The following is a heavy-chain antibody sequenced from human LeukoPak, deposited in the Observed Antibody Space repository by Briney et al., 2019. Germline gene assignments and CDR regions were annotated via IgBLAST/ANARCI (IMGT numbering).Heavy chain of an antibody. CDR2: ISAYNGNT. CDR3: ARVRYYYGSGSYLP. Sequence: ASVTVSCKASGYTFTSYGISWVRQAPGQGLEWMGWISAYNGNTNYAQKLQGRGTMTTDTSTSTAYMELRSLRSDDTAVYYCARVRYYYGSGSYLPWGQGTLVTVSS. J-gene: IGHJ5*02. D-gene: IGHD3-10*01. V-gene: IGHV1-18*01. CDR1: GYTFTSYG.